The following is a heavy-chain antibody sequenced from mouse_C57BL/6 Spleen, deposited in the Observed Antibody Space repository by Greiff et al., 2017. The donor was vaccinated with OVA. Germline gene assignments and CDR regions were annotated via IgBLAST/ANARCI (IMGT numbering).Heavy chain of an antibody. J-gene: IGHJ2*01. V-gene: IGHV1-19*01. Sequence: EVQLHQSGPVLVKPGASVKMSCKASGYTFTDYYMNWVKQSHGKSLEWIGVINPYNGGTSYNQKFKGKATLTVDKSSSTAYMELNSLTSEDSAVYYCASGPYYSNLYYFDYWGQGTTLTVSS. CDR2: INPYNGGT. CDR3: ASGPYYSNLYYFDY. CDR1: GYTFTDYY. D-gene: IGHD2-5*01.